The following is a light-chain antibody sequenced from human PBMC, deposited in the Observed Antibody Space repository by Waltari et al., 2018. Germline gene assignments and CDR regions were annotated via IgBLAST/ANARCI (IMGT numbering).Light chain of an antibody. CDR3: VIWHSGSWV. Sequence: QAVLSQPSSLSASPRASASLTCTLRSGINVGSYRIYWYQQQPGSPPQYPLWYKSGSGKLQGSGVPSLFSGSKDASANAGILLISGLQSEDEADYYCVIWHSGSWVFGGGTKLTVL. J-gene: IGLJ3*02. V-gene: IGLV5-45*02. CDR1: SGINVGSYR. CDR2: YKSGSGK.